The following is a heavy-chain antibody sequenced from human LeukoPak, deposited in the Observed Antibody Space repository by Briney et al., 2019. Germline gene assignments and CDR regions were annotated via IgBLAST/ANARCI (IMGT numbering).Heavy chain of an antibody. J-gene: IGHJ4*02. D-gene: IGHD1-26*01. V-gene: IGHV3-30*03. CDR1: GFTFSSYG. CDR2: ISYDGSSK. Sequence: GGSLRLSCAASGFTFSSYGIHWVRQAPGKGLEWVAVISYDGSSKYYADPVKGRFTISRDNSKNTLYLQMNSLRAEDTAMYYCARDVSGSYSFDYSGQGTLVTVSS. CDR3: ARDVSGSYSFDY.